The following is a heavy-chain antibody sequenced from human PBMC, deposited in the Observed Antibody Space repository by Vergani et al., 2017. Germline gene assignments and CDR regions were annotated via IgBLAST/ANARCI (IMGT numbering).Heavy chain of an antibody. CDR3: ARDRREVGAPYYFDC. CDR1: VLTFRSYS. D-gene: IGHD1-26*01. CDR2: ISSSSSTI. Sequence: EVQLVESGGGLVQPGGSLRLPCAVSVLTFRSYSMNWARQAPGKGLEWVSYISSSSSTIYYADSVKGRFTISRDNAKNSLYLQMNSLRAEDTAVYYCARDRREVGAPYYFDCWGQGTLVTVSS. V-gene: IGHV3-48*01. J-gene: IGHJ4*02.